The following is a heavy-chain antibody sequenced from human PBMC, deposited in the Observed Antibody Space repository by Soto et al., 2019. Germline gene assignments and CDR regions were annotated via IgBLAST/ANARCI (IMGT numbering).Heavy chain of an antibody. CDR1: GGSIGSYY. CDR3: ARGWGSSWKTNWYFDL. D-gene: IGHD6-13*01. J-gene: IGHJ2*01. V-gene: IGHV4-59*01. Sequence: SETLSLTCTVSGGSIGSYYWSWIRQPPGKGLEWIGYIYYSGSTNYNPSLKSRVTISVDTSKNQFSLKLSSVTAADTAVYYCARGWGSSWKTNWYFDLWGRGTLVTVSS. CDR2: IYYSGST.